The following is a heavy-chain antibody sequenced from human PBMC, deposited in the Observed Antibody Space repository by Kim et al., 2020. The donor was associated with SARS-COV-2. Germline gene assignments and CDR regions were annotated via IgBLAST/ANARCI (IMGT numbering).Heavy chain of an antibody. Sequence: SETMSLTCTVSGGSISSSSYYWGWIRQPPGKGLEWIGSIYYSGSTYYNPSLKSRVTISVDTSKNQFSLKLSAVTAADTAVYYCARTYYDFWSGLGGGFGPWGQGTLVTVSS. V-gene: IGHV4-39*01. CDR1: GGSISSSSYY. J-gene: IGHJ5*02. D-gene: IGHD3-3*01. CDR2: IYYSGST. CDR3: ARTYYDFWSGLGGGFGP.